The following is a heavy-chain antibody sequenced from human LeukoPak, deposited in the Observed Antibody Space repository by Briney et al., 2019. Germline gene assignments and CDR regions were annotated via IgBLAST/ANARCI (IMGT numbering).Heavy chain of an antibody. Sequence: GASVKVSCKAPGGTFSSYAISWVRQAPGQGLEWMAIINPSGGSTSHAQKFQGRVTMTRDTSASTVYMELSSLRSEDTAVYYCASVYKHGMDVWGQGTTVTVSS. CDR1: GGTFSSYA. V-gene: IGHV1-46*01. CDR3: ASVYKHGMDV. D-gene: IGHD5-24*01. CDR2: INPSGGST. J-gene: IGHJ6*02.